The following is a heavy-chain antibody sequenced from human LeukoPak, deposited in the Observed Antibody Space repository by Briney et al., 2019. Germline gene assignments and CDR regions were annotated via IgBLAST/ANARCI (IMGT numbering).Heavy chain of an antibody. V-gene: IGHV4-4*02. J-gene: IGHJ4*02. CDR1: GGSISSSNW. CDR3: ARRKGDFDWLLSFDY. CDR2: IYHSGST. Sequence: SGTLSLTCAVSGGSISSSNWWSWVRQPPGKGLEWIGEIYHSGSTNYNPSLKSRVTISVDKSKNQFSLKLSSVTAADTAVYYCARRKGDFDWLLSFDYWGQGTLVTVSS. D-gene: IGHD3-9*01.